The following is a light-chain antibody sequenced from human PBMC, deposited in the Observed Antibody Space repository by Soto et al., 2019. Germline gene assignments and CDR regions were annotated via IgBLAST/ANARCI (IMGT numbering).Light chain of an antibody. V-gene: IGKV1-39*01. J-gene: IGKJ1*01. Sequence: IQMSPCRSSMAGSGGERGTSVDRASQSISSYLNWYQQKPGKAPKLLIYAASSLQSGVPSRFSGSGPGTDFTPTISSLQPEDFATYYCQQSYSTPWTFGQGT. CDR3: QQSYSTPWT. CDR2: AAS. CDR1: QSISSY.